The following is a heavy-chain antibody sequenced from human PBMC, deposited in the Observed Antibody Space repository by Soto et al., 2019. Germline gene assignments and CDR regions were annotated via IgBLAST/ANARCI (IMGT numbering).Heavy chain of an antibody. D-gene: IGHD3-22*01. J-gene: IGHJ3*02. Sequence: QVQLQESGPGLVRPSEILSLTCTVSGGSISRYYWSWIRQPPGKGLEWIGCIYYSGSTNYSPSLKSRVTISVDTSKNQFSLKLSSVTDADTAVYYCARDLHYYDSSGYPRVEAFDIWGQGTMLTVSS. CDR2: IYYSGST. CDR3: ARDLHYYDSSGYPRVEAFDI. CDR1: GGSISRYY. V-gene: IGHV4-59*01.